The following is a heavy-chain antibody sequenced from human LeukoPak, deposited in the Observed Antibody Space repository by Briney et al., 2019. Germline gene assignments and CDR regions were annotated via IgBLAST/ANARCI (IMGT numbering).Heavy chain of an antibody. Sequence: GGSLRLSCAASGFTFNTFDMHWVRQSTGKGLEWVSTIGTTGDIYYAGSVKGRFTISRESAKSSLYLQMNSLRAADTAVYYCARGGDYYGSGSYPGDGMDVWGQGTTVIVSS. V-gene: IGHV3-13*01. CDR2: IGTTGDI. CDR3: ARGGDYYGSGSYPGDGMDV. J-gene: IGHJ6*02. CDR1: GFTFNTFD. D-gene: IGHD3-10*01.